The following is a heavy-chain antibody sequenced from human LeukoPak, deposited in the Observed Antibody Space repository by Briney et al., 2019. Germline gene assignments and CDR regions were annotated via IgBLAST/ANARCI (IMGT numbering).Heavy chain of an antibody. J-gene: IGHJ4*02. CDR3: ARDFYLHDYGDPVGY. D-gene: IGHD4-17*01. CDR1: GGSISSYY. CDR2: IYTSGST. V-gene: IGHV4-4*07. Sequence: PSETLSLTCTVSGGSISSYYWSWIRQPAGKGLEWIGRIYTSGSTNYNPSLKSRVTMSVDTSKNQFSLKLRSVTAADTAVYYCARDFYLHDYGDPVGYWGQGTLVTVSS.